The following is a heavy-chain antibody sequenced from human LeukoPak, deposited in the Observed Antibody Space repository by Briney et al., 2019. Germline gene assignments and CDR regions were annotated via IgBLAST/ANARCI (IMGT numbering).Heavy chain of an antibody. CDR2: IYTSGST. Sequence: PSETLSLTCTVSGGSISSYYWSWIRQPAGKGLEGIGRIYTSGSTNYNPSLKSRGTMSVDTSKNQFSLKLSSVTAADTAVYYCARDAVGGAPDYFDYWGQGTLVTVSS. CDR1: GGSISSYY. D-gene: IGHD3-16*01. V-gene: IGHV4-4*07. J-gene: IGHJ4*02. CDR3: ARDAVGGAPDYFDY.